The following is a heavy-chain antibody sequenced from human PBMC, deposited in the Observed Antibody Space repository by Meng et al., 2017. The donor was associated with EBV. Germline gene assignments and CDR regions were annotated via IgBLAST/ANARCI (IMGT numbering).Heavy chain of an antibody. CDR1: GGTFSSYA. D-gene: IGHD6-6*01. CDR2: IIPIFGTA. Sequence: QVQLVQSGAGVKKTGSSVKVSCKASGGTFSSYAISWVRQAPGQGLEWMGGIIPIFGTANYAQKFQGRVTITADESTSTAYMELSSLRSEDTAVYYCARDPSSSSPYFDYWGQGTLVTVSS. J-gene: IGHJ4*02. CDR3: ARDPSSSSPYFDY. V-gene: IGHV1-69*01.